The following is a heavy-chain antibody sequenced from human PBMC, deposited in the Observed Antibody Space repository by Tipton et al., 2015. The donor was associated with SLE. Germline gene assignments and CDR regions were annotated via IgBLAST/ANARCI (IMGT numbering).Heavy chain of an antibody. CDR1: GGSISSHY. J-gene: IGHJ4*02. D-gene: IGHD3-3*01. V-gene: IGHV4-59*11. CDR2: IYYSGNT. CDR3: ARGFSGSPYDFWSGRRYFDY. Sequence: TLSLTCTVSGGSISSHYWSWIRQPPGKGLEWIGYIYYSGNTNYNPSLKSRVTISVDTSKNQFSLKLSSVTAADTAVYYCARGFSGSPYDFWSGRRYFDYWGQGILVTVSS.